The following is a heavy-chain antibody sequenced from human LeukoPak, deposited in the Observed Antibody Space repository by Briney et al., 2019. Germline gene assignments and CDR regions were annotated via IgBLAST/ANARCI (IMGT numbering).Heavy chain of an antibody. J-gene: IGHJ5*02. V-gene: IGHV4-61*02. CDR3: ARDDYSNP. CDR2: IYTSGST. D-gene: IGHD4-11*01. Sequence: PSQTLSLTCTVSGGSISSGSYYWSWLRQPAGKGLEWIGRIYTSGSTNYNPSLKSRVTISVDTSKNQFSLKLSSVTAADTAVYYCARDDYSNPWGQGTLVTVSS. CDR1: GGSISSGSYY.